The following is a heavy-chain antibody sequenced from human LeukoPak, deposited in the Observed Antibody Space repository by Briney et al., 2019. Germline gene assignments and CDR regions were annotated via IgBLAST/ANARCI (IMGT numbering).Heavy chain of an antibody. D-gene: IGHD6-6*01. CDR3: ARQSISSRRAFDI. CDR1: GGSISNYY. Sequence: SETLSLTCSVSGGSISNYYWSWIRQPPGKGREYIGYSYYSGSTDYNPSLKSRVTISVDTSKNQFSLMLTSVTAADSAVYYCARQSISSRRAFDIWGQGTMVTVSS. V-gene: IGHV4-59*08. CDR2: SYYSGST. J-gene: IGHJ3*02.